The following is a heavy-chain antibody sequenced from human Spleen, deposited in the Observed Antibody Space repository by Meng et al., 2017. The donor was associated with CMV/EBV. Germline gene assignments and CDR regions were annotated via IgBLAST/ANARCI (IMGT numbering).Heavy chain of an antibody. Sequence: SSNGAAWNWIRQSPSRGLEWLGRTYYKSRWYTDYVLSMKHRITIKADTSKNQLSLHLNSVTPEDTAVYYCTRERLWDGYYLGTRLDYWGQGTLVTVSS. CDR2: TYYKSRWYT. J-gene: IGHJ4*02. CDR3: TRERLWDGYYLGTRLDY. D-gene: IGHD3-22*01. CDR1: SSNGAA. V-gene: IGHV6-1*01.